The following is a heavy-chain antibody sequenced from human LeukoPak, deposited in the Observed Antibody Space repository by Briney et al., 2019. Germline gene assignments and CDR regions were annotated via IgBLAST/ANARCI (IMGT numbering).Heavy chain of an antibody. CDR2: VYYTGST. CDR1: SGSISSRSYY. J-gene: IGHJ4*02. CDR3: ARAWPHYSFDY. Sequence: SETLSLTCTVSSGSISSRSYYWGWIRQPPGKGLEWIGSVYYTGSTYYNPSLRSRLTILVDSYKNHFSLNLTSVTAADTAVYYCARAWPHYSFDYWGQGTLVTVSS. D-gene: IGHD5-12*01. V-gene: IGHV4-39*02.